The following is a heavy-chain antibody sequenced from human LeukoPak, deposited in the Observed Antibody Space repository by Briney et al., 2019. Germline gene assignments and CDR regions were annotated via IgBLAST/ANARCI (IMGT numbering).Heavy chain of an antibody. CDR1: GGSIDDAS. D-gene: IGHD3-10*01. CDR3: ARVGTYYRSLDS. V-gene: IGHV4-59*01. Sequence: PSETLSLTCTVSGGSIDDASWNWIRKPPGQGLDWIGYIYHSGGTNYNPSPKSRVTISLDTSKNQFSLKLSSVTAADTAVYYCARVGTYYRSLDSWGQGTLVTVSS. J-gene: IGHJ4*02. CDR2: IYHSGGT.